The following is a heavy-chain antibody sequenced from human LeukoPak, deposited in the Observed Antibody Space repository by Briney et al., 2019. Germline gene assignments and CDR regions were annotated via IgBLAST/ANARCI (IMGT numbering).Heavy chain of an antibody. V-gene: IGHV4-34*01. Sequence: SETLSLTCAVYDGSFSGHYWSWIRQPPGKGLEWIGEINHSGSTNDNPSLKSRVTISVDTSKNQFSLKLSSVTAADTAVYYCARYRTSGTTFDMWGQGTMVTVSS. CDR3: ARYRTSGTTFDM. D-gene: IGHD1-1*01. J-gene: IGHJ3*02. CDR2: INHSGST. CDR1: DGSFSGHY.